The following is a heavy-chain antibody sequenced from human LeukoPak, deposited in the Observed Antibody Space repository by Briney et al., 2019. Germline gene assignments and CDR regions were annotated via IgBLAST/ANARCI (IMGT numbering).Heavy chain of an antibody. CDR1: GFTFNSYA. D-gene: IGHD3-10*01. CDR2: ISGSGSGT. V-gene: IGHV3-23*01. J-gene: IGHJ4*02. CDR3: ARLGYDSGDF. Sequence: GGSLRLSCAASGFTFNSYAMTWVRQAPGKGLEWVLGISGSGSGTYYADSVKGRFTISRDNSKNTLSLQMNSLRADDTAVYYCARLGYDSGDFWGQGTPVTLYS.